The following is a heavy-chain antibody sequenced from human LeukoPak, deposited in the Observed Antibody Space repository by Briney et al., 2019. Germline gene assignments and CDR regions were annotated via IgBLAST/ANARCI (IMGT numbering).Heavy chain of an antibody. V-gene: IGHV4-59*01. CDR1: GGSMSYYY. D-gene: IGHD3-3*01. CDR3: ARDYGMVRFLED. Sequence: SETLSLTCTVSGGSMSYYYWSWIRQLPGKGLEWIGYIYYSGSTDYNPSLKSRVTISIDTSKNQFSLKLSSVSAADTAVYYCARDYGMVRFLEDWGQGTLVTVSS. CDR2: IYYSGST. J-gene: IGHJ4*02.